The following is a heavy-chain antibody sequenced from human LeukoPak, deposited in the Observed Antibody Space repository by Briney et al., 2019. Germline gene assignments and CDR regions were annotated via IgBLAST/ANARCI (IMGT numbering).Heavy chain of an antibody. V-gene: IGHV1-18*01. CDR1: GYTFTSYG. Sequence: ASVKVSCKASGYTFTSYGISWVRQAPGQGLEWMGWISAYNGNTNYAQKLQGRVTMTTDTSTSTAYVELRSLRSDDTAVYYCARAASKHIVVVPTYWGQGTLVTVSS. D-gene: IGHD2-21*01. CDR2: ISAYNGNT. J-gene: IGHJ4*02. CDR3: ARAASKHIVVVPTY.